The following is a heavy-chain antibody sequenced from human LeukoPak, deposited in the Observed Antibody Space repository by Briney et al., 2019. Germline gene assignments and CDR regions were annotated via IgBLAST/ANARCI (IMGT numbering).Heavy chain of an antibody. V-gene: IGHV1-2*02. CDR3: AGFGIVVVPAATSY. Sequence: ASVKVSCKASGYTFTGYYMHWVRQAPGQGLEWMGWINPSSGGTNYAQKFQGRVTMTRDTSISTAYMELSRLRSDDTAVYYCAGFGIVVVPAATSYWGQGTLVTVSS. CDR2: INPSSGGT. D-gene: IGHD2-2*01. CDR1: GYTFTGYY. J-gene: IGHJ4*02.